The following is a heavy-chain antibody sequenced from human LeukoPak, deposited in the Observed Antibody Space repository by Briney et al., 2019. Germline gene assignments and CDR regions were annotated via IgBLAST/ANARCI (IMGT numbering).Heavy chain of an antibody. D-gene: IGHD1-7*01. CDR1: GFTFSSYG. V-gene: IGHV3-33*06. J-gene: IGHJ4*02. CDR3: AKDGGNYARSRYYFDY. CDR2: IWYDGSNK. Sequence: PGGSLRLSCAASGFTFSSYGMHWVRQAPGKGLEWVAVIWYDGSNKYYADSVKGRFTISRDNSKNTLYLQMNSLRAEDTAVYYCAKDGGNYARSRYYFDYWGQGTLVTVSS.